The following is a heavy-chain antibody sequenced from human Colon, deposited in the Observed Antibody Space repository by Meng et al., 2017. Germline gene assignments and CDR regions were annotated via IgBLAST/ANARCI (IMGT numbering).Heavy chain of an antibody. V-gene: IGHV3-9*03. CDR2: ITPNSDTI. J-gene: IGHJ3*02. D-gene: IGHD7-27*01. CDR3: TRGTWGNPFDI. CDR1: GFTFGAYS. Sequence: SLKISCAASGFTFGAYSMYWVRQPPGKGLEWVSRITPNSDTIVYADSVKGRFTVSRDNAKNSLSLHMNSLRPEDMALYYCTRGTWGNPFDIWGPGTMVTVSS.